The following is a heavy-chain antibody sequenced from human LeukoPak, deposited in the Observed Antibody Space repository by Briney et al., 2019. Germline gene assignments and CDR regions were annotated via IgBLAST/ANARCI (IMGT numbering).Heavy chain of an antibody. J-gene: IGHJ4*02. D-gene: IGHD5-24*01. V-gene: IGHV4-39*01. CDR3: ANLGETKEMATIRNY. CDR1: GGSISSSSYY. Sequence: PSETLSLTCTVSGGSISSSSYYWGWIRQPPGKGLEWIGSIYYSGSTYYNPPLKSRVTISVDTSKNQFSLKLSSVTAADTAVYYCANLGETKEMATIRNYWGQGTLVTVSS. CDR2: IYYSGST.